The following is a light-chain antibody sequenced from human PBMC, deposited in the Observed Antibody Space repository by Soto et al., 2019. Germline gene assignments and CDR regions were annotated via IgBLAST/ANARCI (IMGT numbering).Light chain of an antibody. J-gene: IGKJ1*01. CDR1: QAITNN. CDR2: GAS. CDR3: QQYRSRWT. Sequence: IHLTQSPSSLSASLGDRVTITCRASQAITNNLAWYQQKAGKAPKLLIYGASSLESGVPSRFSGSGSGTKFTLTISSLQPDDFAAYYCQQYRSRWTFGQGTKVDIK. V-gene: IGKV1-13*02.